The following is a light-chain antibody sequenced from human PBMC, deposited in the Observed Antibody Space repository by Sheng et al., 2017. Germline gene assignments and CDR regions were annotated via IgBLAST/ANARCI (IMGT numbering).Light chain of an antibody. CDR3: QQYGSSPPYT. J-gene: IGKJ2*01. V-gene: IGKV3-20*01. CDR2: GAS. Sequence: EIVLTQSPGTLSLSPGERATLSCRASQSVSSSYLAWYQQKPGQAPRLLIYGASSRATGIPDRFSGSGSGTDFTLTISRLEPEDFAVYYCQQYGSSPPYTFGQGTKLDFK. CDR1: QSVSSSY.